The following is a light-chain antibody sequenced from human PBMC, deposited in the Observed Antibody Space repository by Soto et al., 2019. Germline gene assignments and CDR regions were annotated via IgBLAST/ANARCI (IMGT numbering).Light chain of an antibody. CDR1: QSVSSN. CDR3: QQYNNWPPWK. Sequence: EIVMTQSPATLSVSPVERSTLSCMASQSVSSNLAWYQQKPGQAPRLLIYGASTRATGIPARFSGSGSGTEFTLTIRSLQSEDFAVYYCQQYNNWPPWKCGQGNTGDIK. J-gene: IGKJ1*01. V-gene: IGKV3-15*01. CDR2: GAS.